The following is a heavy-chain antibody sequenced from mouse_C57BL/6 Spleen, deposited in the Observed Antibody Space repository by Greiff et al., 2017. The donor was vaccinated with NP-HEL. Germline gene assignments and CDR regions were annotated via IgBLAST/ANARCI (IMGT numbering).Heavy chain of an antibody. Sequence: VQLQQSGPELVKPGASVKISCKASGYAFSSSWMNWVKQRPGKGLEWIGRIYPGDGDTNYNGKFKGKATLTADKSSSTAYMQLSSLTSEDSAVYFCARSRLSPYYFDYWGQGTTLTVSS. CDR2: IYPGDGDT. CDR1: GYAFSSSW. V-gene: IGHV1-82*01. CDR3: ARSRLSPYYFDY. J-gene: IGHJ2*01. D-gene: IGHD1-1*02.